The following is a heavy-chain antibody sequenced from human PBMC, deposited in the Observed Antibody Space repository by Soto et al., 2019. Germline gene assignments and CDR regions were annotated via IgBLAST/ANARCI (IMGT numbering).Heavy chain of an antibody. CDR3: VRDLDGSGSYYTDY. Sequence: QVQLVQSGAEVKKPGASVTVSCKASGYMFTSYGINWVRQAPGQGLEWMGWISAYNGNIKYAQNFQGRVTMTTDTSTSTAYMEMRSLRSDDTAVYYCVRDLDGSGSYYTDYWGPGTLVTVSS. CDR2: ISAYNGNI. D-gene: IGHD3-10*01. V-gene: IGHV1-18*01. CDR1: GYMFTSYG. J-gene: IGHJ4*02.